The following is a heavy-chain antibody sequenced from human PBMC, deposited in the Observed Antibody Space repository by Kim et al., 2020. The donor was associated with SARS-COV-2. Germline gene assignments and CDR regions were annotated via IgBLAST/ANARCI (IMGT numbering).Heavy chain of an antibody. CDR3: TTDRDYDYVWGSYRYPDY. CDR2: IKSKTDGGTT. V-gene: IGHV3-15*01. D-gene: IGHD3-16*02. Sequence: GGSLRLSCAASGFTFSNAWMSWVRQAPGKGLEWVGRIKSKTDGGTTDYAAPVKGRFTISRDDSKNTLYLQMNSLKTEDTAVYYCTTDRDYDYVWGSYRYPDYWGQGTLVTVSS. CDR1: GFTFSNAW. J-gene: IGHJ4*02.